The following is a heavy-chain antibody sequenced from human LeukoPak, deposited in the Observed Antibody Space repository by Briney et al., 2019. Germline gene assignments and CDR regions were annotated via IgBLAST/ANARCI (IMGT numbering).Heavy chain of an antibody. CDR1: RFIFSSYA. J-gene: IGHJ4*02. Sequence: GGSLRLSCAASRFIFSSYAMNWVRQAPGKGLEWVSAISGSGGSTYYADSVKGRFTISRDNSKNTLYLQMNSLRAEDTAVYYCAKRWYGSGYDYFDYWGQGTLVTVSS. V-gene: IGHV3-23*01. CDR2: ISGSGGST. D-gene: IGHD5-12*01. CDR3: AKRWYGSGYDYFDY.